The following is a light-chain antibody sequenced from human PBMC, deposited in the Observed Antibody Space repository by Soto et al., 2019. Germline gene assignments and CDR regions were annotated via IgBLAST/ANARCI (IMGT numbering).Light chain of an antibody. CDR1: QSVSSW. V-gene: IGKV1-5*03. CDR2: RAS. CDR3: QQYNSHWT. Sequence: DLQMTQSPSTLSASVGDRVTITCRASQSVSSWLAWYQQKPGKAPKLLIYRASNLEGGVPSRFSGSGSGTEFTLTISSLQPDDFATYYCQQYNSHWTFGQGTKVEIK. J-gene: IGKJ1*01.